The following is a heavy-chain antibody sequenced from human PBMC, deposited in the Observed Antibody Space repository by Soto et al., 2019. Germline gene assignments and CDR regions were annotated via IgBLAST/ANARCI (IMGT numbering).Heavy chain of an antibody. CDR3: ATYFRYFDN. V-gene: IGHV3-23*01. D-gene: IGHD3-9*01. Sequence: EVQLLESGGGLVLPGGSLRLSCAGSGFTPTTTPLSWVRQPPGKGLEWVTTISGTASRTYYVDSVKGRFFISRDNSKNTVTLQMNNLTVEDTVVYYCATYFRYFDNGGQGTRVTVSS. CDR2: ISGTASRT. CDR1: GFTPTTTP. J-gene: IGHJ4*02.